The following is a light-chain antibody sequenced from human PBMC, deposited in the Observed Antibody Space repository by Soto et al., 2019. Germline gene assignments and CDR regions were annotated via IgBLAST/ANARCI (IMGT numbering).Light chain of an antibody. Sequence: EIVLTQSPGTLSLSPGERATLSCRASQRISISYLAWYQQRPGQAPRLLIYDASNRATGIPARFSGSGSGTDFTLTISSLEPEDVAVYYCQQRGNRPPWTFGQGTKVDIK. CDR2: DAS. J-gene: IGKJ1*01. V-gene: IGKV3D-20*02. CDR1: QRISISY. CDR3: QQRGNRPPWT.